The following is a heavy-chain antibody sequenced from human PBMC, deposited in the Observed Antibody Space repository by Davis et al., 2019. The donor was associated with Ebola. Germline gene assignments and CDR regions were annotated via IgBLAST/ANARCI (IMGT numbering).Heavy chain of an antibody. CDR3: ARVNWGAGKAFDI. V-gene: IGHV6-1*01. D-gene: IGHD7-27*01. Sequence: HSQTLSLTCAISGDSVSSSGAVWIWIRQSPSRGLEWLGRTYYNSKWYKDYAVSLKSRITFNPDTSKNQFSLQLDSVTPEDTAIYYCARVNWGAGKAFDIWGQGSMVTVSS. CDR2: TYYNSKWYK. CDR1: GDSVSSSGAV. J-gene: IGHJ3*02.